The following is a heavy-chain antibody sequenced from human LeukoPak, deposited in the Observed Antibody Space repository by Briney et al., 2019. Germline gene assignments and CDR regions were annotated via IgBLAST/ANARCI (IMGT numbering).Heavy chain of an antibody. V-gene: IGHV4-59*01. CDR3: ARRSGGYSSSWYRPYGY. Sequence: KSSETLSLTCTVSGGSISSYYWSWIRQPPGKGLEWIGYIYYSGSTNYNPSLKSRVTISVDTSKNQFSLKLSSVTAADTAVYYCARRSGGYSSSWYRPYGYWGQGTLVTVSS. CDR2: IYYSGST. D-gene: IGHD6-13*01. CDR1: GGSISSYY. J-gene: IGHJ4*02.